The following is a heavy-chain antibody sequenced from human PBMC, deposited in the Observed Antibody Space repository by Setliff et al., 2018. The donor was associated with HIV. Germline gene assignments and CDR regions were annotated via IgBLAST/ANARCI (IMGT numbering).Heavy chain of an antibody. J-gene: IGHJ6*02. D-gene: IGHD2-2*01. V-gene: IGHV4-38-2*01. CDR3: ARGRSCSSSSCYLVYYYYYGMDV. CDR1: GYSISSGCY. Sequence: TLSLTCAVSGYSISSGCYWGRIRQPPGKGLEWIGEIIHTGSTNYNPSLKSRVTISVDTSKNQFSLRLSSVTAADTAVYYCARGRSCSSSSCYLVYYYYYGMDVWGHGSTVTVSS. CDR2: IIHTGST.